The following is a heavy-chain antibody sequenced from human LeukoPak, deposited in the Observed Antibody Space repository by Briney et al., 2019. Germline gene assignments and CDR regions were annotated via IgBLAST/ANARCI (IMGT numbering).Heavy chain of an antibody. J-gene: IGHJ3*02. CDR1: GGSISSGDYY. V-gene: IGHV4-30-4*08. CDR3: ARDRSIFGVFIRDHDAFDI. CDR2: IYYSGST. D-gene: IGHD3-3*01. Sequence: SQTLSLTCTVSGGSISSGDYYWSWIRQPRGKGLEWIEYIYYSGSTYYNPTLKSRVTIAVNTAKNQFSLKLSSVTAADTAVYYCARDRSIFGVFIRDHDAFDIWGQGTMVTVSS.